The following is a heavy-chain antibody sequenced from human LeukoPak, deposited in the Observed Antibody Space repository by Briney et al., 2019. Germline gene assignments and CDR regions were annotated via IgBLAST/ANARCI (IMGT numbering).Heavy chain of an antibody. D-gene: IGHD5-24*01. Sequence: PGGSLRLSCAASGFTFSDYYMSWIRQAPGKGLEWVSYISSSGSTIYYADSVKGRFTISRDNAKNSLYLQMNSLRAEDTAVYYCARVGIRDGYNFFGGYMDVWGKGTTVTISS. V-gene: IGHV3-11*01. CDR2: ISSSGSTI. CDR1: GFTFSDYY. CDR3: ARVGIRDGYNFFGGYMDV. J-gene: IGHJ6*03.